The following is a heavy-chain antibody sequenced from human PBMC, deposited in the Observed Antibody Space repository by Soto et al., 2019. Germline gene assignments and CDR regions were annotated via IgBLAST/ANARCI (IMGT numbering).Heavy chain of an antibody. D-gene: IGHD2-2*01. V-gene: IGHV1-46*01. CDR3: ATKPPYSTVCYYFDY. CDR1: GYTFTSYY. CDR2: INPSGGSI. Sequence: ASVKVSCKASGYTFTSYYMHWVRHAPGQGLEWMGIINPSGGSISYTQKFQGRVTMTRDTSTSTVYMELSSLRSEDTAVYYCATKPPYSTVCYYFDYWGQGALVTVSS. J-gene: IGHJ4*02.